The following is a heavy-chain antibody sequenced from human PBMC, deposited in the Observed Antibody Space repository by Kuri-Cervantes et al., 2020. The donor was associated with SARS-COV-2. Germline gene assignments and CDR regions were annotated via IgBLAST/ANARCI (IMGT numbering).Heavy chain of an antibody. Sequence: SETLSLTCAVYGGSFSGYYWSWIRQPPGKGLEWIGEINHSGSTNYNPSLKSRVTISVDTSKNQFSLKLSSVTAADTAVYYCASSRGYSYGPTRYWGQGTLVTCYS. D-gene: IGHD5-18*01. V-gene: IGHV4-34*01. CDR2: INHSGST. CDR1: GGSFSGYY. CDR3: ASSRGYSYGPTRY. J-gene: IGHJ4*02.